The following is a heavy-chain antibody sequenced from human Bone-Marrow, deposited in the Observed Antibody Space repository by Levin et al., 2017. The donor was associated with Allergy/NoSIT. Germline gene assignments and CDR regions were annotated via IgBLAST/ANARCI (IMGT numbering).Heavy chain of an antibody. J-gene: IGHJ6*02. CDR3: ARDSQTSPTRNYGMDV. CDR1: GDSISRYY. V-gene: IGHV4-59*01. Sequence: SETLSLTCTVSGDSISRYYWSWIRQPPGKGLEWIGYIYYSGSTNYNPSLKSRVTISVDTSKNQFSLDLNSVTAADTAVYYFARDSQTSPTRNYGMDVWGQGTTVTVSS. CDR2: IYYSGST.